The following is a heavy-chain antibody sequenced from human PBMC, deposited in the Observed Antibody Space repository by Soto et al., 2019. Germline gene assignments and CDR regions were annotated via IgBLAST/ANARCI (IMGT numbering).Heavy chain of an antibody. J-gene: IGHJ3*01. CDR2: IKFDGSQR. Sequence: PGGALRLSCAACGFTFSRPWMTWVRQARGSGLEWVANIKFDGSQRSYVDSVKGRFTISRDNAGNSLHLQMDSLRVEDTAVYFCARDADYSDGELWYDGYDLWGQGTMVTGSS. CDR3: ARDADYSDGELWYDGYDL. D-gene: IGHD2-15*01. V-gene: IGHV3-7*01. CDR1: GFTFSRPW.